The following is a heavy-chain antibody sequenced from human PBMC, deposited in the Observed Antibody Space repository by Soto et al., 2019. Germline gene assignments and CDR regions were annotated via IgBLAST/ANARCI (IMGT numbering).Heavy chain of an antibody. CDR1: GGSISSGGYY. J-gene: IGHJ6*02. V-gene: IGHV4-31*03. CDR2: IYYSGST. CDR3: ARYGDYDYYGMDV. D-gene: IGHD4-17*01. Sequence: QVPLQESCPGLVKPSQTLSLTCTVSGGSISSGGYYWSWIRQHQGKGLEWIGYIYYSGSTYYNPSLQSRVNIPVDTSKNQCSLKLSSVTAADTAVYYCARYGDYDYYGMDVWGQGTTVTVSS.